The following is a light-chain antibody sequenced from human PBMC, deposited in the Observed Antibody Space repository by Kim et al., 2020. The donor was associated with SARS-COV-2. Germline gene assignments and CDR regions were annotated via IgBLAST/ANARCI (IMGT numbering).Light chain of an antibody. CDR2: KAS. Sequence: DIQMTQSPSTLSASVGDRVNITCRASQSISSWLAWYQQKPGKAPKLLMYKASSLESGVPSRFSGSGSGTEFTLTISSLQPDDFATYYCQQYNSYCTFGQGTKVDIK. CDR3: QQYNSYCT. CDR1: QSISSW. J-gene: IGKJ1*01. V-gene: IGKV1-5*03.